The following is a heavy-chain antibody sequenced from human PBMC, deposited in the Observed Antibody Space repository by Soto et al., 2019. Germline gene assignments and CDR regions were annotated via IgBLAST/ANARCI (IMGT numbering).Heavy chain of an antibody. D-gene: IGHD3-22*01. J-gene: IGHJ4*02. CDR3: AGDSPHDSTVAGDY. V-gene: IGHV3-74*01. Sequence: PGGSLRLSYAASGFNFITHWRHWVRQVRRKGLVWVSRINGDGRQTTYADSVRGRLTISRDNAKNTLYIQMNNLRVEDTAVYYCAGDSPHDSTVAGDYWGQGTLVTVSS. CDR2: INGDGRQT. CDR1: GFNFITHW.